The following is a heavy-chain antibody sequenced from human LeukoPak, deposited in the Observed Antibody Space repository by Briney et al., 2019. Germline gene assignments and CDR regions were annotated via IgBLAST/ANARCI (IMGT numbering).Heavy chain of an antibody. CDR2: INQSGST. CDR3: ARVSGGSTAGSMDV. J-gene: IGHJ6*02. Sequence: SETLSLTCAVYGGSFSGYYWCWIRQPPGRGLEWIGPINQSGSTNSNQSLKSRVTISVDTSKNQFSRKLSSVAAADPAVYYCARVSGGSTAGSMDVWGQGTTVTVSS. V-gene: IGHV4-34*01. CDR1: GGSFSGYY. D-gene: IGHD3-10*02.